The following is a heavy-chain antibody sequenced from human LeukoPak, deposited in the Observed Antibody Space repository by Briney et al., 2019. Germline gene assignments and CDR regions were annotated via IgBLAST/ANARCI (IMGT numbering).Heavy chain of an antibody. CDR2: ITSDGSST. D-gene: IGHD2-2*01. V-gene: IGHV3-74*01. Sequence: GGSLRLSCAASRLTFSTYWMHWVRQAPGKGLVWVSRITSDGSSTSYADPVKGRFTISRDNAKNTLYLQMNSLRAEDTAVYYCARGKYCSSSSCSYYYYGLDVWGQGTTVTVSS. CDR3: ARGKYCSSSSCSYYYYGLDV. CDR1: RLTFSTYW. J-gene: IGHJ6*02.